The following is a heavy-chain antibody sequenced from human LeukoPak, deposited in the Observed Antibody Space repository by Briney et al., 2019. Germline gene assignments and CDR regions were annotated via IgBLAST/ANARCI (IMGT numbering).Heavy chain of an antibody. Sequence: SETLSLTCTVSGGSISSSSYYWGWIRQPPGKGLEWIGYIYYSGSTNYNPSLKSRVTISVDTSKNQFSLKLSSVTAADTAVYYCARGGWGGSGSYYTFDYWGQGTLVTVSS. J-gene: IGHJ4*02. CDR3: ARGGWGGSGSYYTFDY. CDR2: IYYSGST. V-gene: IGHV4-61*05. CDR1: GGSISSSSYY. D-gene: IGHD3-10*01.